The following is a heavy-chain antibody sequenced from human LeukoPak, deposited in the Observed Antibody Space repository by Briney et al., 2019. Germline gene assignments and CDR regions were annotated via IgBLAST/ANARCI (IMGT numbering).Heavy chain of an antibody. V-gene: IGHV3-11*01. CDR3: ARDRGIAAAGSVYYYYYGMDV. J-gene: IGHJ6*02. CDR1: GFTFSDYY. Sequence: GGSLRLSCAASGFTFSDYYMSWIRQAPGKGLEWVSYISGSGSTIYYADSVKGRFTISRDNAKNSLYLQMNSLRAEDTAVYYCARDRGIAAAGSVYYYYYGMDVWGQGTTVTVSS. D-gene: IGHD6-13*01. CDR2: ISGSGSTI.